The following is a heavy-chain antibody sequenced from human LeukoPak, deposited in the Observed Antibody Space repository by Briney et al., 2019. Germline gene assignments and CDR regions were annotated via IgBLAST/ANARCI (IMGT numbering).Heavy chain of an antibody. CDR3: VGVLRPNSPHGMDV. Sequence: ASVKVSFKASGYTFTIYYMHWVRQAPGQGLEWLGIFNPSGDTTSYAQKFQGRVTMTRDTSTSTFYMELSSLRSEETAVYYCVGVLRPNSPHGMDVWGQGTTVTVSS. CDR2: FNPSGDTT. V-gene: IGHV1-46*01. J-gene: IGHJ6*02. D-gene: IGHD2/OR15-2a*01. CDR1: GYTFTIYY.